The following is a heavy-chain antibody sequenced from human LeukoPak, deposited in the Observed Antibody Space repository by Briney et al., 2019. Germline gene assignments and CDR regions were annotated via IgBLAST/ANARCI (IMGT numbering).Heavy chain of an antibody. D-gene: IGHD5-24*01. J-gene: IGHJ4*02. CDR2: IHQRGNT. Sequence: SETLSLTCVVSGASVSSDNWWTWVRQPPGKGLEWIGEIHQRGNTNYNPSLMGRVTISIDKSRNYLSLNLRYVTAADTAVYYCSTRDQSRTDVVPPDYWGQGILVTASS. CDR3: STRDQSRTDVVPPDY. CDR1: GASVSSDNW. V-gene: IGHV4/OR15-8*02.